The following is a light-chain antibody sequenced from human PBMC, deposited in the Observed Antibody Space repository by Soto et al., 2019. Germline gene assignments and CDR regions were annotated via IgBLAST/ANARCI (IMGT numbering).Light chain of an antibody. CDR2: GAS. V-gene: IGKV3-15*01. Sequence: EIVMTQSPATLSVSPVDRATLSCRASQSVSSDLAWYQQKPGQAPRLLIFGASTRATDIPDRFSGSGYGTEFTLTISRLEPEDFAVYYCQQYNNWPRTCGQGTKGDIK. CDR3: QQYNNWPRT. CDR1: QSVSSD. J-gene: IGKJ1*01.